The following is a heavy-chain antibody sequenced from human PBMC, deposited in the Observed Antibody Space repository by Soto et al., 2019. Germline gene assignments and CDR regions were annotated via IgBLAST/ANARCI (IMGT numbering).Heavy chain of an antibody. D-gene: IGHD2-8*02. CDR3: TTDSHLSTTLVRFGF. CDR2: IKSRIDGGTT. CDR1: GFTLSDVW. V-gene: IGHV3-15*07. Sequence: EVQLVESGGGLVKPGGSLRLSCAASGFTLSDVWLNWVRQAPGKGLEWVGRIKSRIDGGTTDFAALVRGRFAISRDESQNTVYLEINSLQIEDTAVYYCTTDSHLSTTLVRFGFWGHGTLVTVSS. J-gene: IGHJ4*01.